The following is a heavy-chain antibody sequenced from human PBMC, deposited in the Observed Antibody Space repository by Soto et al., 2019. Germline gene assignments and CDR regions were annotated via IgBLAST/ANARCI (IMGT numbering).Heavy chain of an antibody. J-gene: IGHJ6*02. D-gene: IGHD3-16*01. V-gene: IGHV1-18*01. Sequence: QVQLVQSGDEVKKPGASVKVSCKASGYIFVNYGIAWVRQAPGQGLEWMGWISPYTGNTHSATKVQGRLTMTTDTSTSTAYIDLGSLTSDDTAVYYCVMVDNYVTPTPQDVWGQATTVTVSS. CDR2: ISPYTGNT. CDR1: GYIFVNYG. CDR3: VMVDNYVTPTPQDV.